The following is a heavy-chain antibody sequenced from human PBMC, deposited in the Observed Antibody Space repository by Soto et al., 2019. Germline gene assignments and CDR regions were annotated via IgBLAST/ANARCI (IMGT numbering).Heavy chain of an antibody. V-gene: IGHV1-69*01. J-gene: IGHJ6*02. CDR2: IIPIFGTA. CDR3: ARKVRGTTVVTRRDYYGMDV. CDR1: GGTFSSYA. Sequence: QVQLVQSGAEVKKPGSSVKVSCKASGGTFSSYAISWVRQAPGQGLEWMGGIIPIFGTANYAQKFQGRVTITADESTRAAYMELSSLRSEDTAVYYCARKVRGTTVVTRRDYYGMDVWGQGTTVTVSS. D-gene: IGHD4-17*01.